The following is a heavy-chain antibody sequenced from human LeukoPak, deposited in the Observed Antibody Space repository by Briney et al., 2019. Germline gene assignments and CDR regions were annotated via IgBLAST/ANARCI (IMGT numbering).Heavy chain of an antibody. CDR1: GGSFSAYY. V-gene: IGHV4-34*01. CDR3: ARPPRA. CDR2: INHGGST. J-gene: IGHJ5*02. Sequence: PSETLSLTCVVYGGSFSAYYWSWIRQPPGKGLEWIGEINHGGSTNYNPSLKSRATISVDTSKNQFSLKLSSVTAADTAVYYCARPPRAWGQGTLVTVSS.